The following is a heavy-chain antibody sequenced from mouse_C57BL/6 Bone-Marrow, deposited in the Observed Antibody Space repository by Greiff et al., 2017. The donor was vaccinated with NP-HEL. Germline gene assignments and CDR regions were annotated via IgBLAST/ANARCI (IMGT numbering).Heavy chain of an antibody. J-gene: IGHJ4*01. Sequence: EVKVEESGGGLVKPGGSLKLSCAASGFTFSSYAMSWVRQTPEKRLEWVATISDGGSYTYYPDNVKGRFTISRDTAKNNLYLQMSHLKSEDTAMYYCARPTVVPMDYWGQGTSVTVSS. CDR3: ARPTVVPMDY. CDR1: GFTFSSYA. CDR2: ISDGGSYT. D-gene: IGHD1-1*01. V-gene: IGHV5-4*03.